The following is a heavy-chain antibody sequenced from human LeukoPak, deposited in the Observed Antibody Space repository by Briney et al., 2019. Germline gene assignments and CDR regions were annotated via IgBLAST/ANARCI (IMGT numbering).Heavy chain of an antibody. CDR3: ARETGGDHGGYYFDY. Sequence: SETLSLTCAVYGGSFSGYYWSWIRQPPGKGLEWIGEINHSGSTNYNPSLKSRVTLSVDTSKNQFSLKLSSVTAADTAVYYCARETGGDHGGYYFDYWGQGTLVTVSS. CDR2: INHSGST. D-gene: IGHD4-23*01. CDR1: GGSFSGYY. V-gene: IGHV4-34*01. J-gene: IGHJ4*02.